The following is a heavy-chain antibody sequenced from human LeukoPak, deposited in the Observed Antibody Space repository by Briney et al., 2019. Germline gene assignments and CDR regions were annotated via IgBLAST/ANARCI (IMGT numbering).Heavy chain of an antibody. D-gene: IGHD3-22*01. J-gene: IGHJ4*02. CDR1: RFTFSNYW. CDR2: IKEDGSEK. V-gene: IGHV3-7*01. CDR3: ARDTLPYYYDSRGSSY. Sequence: PGGSLRLSCAASRFTFSNYWMSWVRQAPGKGLEWVANIKEDGSEKYYVDSVKGRFTISRDNAKNSLYLQMNSLSAEDTAVYYCARDTLPYYYDSRGSSYWGQGTLVTVSS.